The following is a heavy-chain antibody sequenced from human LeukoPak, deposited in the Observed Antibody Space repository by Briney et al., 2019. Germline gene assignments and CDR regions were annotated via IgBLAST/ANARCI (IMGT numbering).Heavy chain of an antibody. V-gene: IGHV3-74*01. D-gene: IGHD3-10*01. CDR2: INTNGGST. Sequence: GGSLRLSCAASGFTFSNYWMNWVRQAPGKGLDWVSRINTNGGSTNYGDSVKGRFTISRDNAKNTLYLQMNSLRAEDTAVYYCVLVYSYHGGGNYNWFGTWGQGGLVTVSS. CDR1: GFTFSNYW. CDR3: VLVYSYHGGGNYNWFGT. J-gene: IGHJ5*02.